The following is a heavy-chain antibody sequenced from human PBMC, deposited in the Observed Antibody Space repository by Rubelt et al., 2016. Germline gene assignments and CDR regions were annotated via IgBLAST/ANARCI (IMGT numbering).Heavy chain of an antibody. D-gene: IGHD1-14*01. CDR3: ARYTGKGPPRVLPFDS. Sequence: EVQLVESGGGLVQPGGSLRLSCGASGFTFSSYAMSWVRQAPGKGLEWVSSISGSGGSTYYPDSVKGRFTISRDNSKNTLALQMNSLRAEDTAVYYCARYTGKGPPRVLPFDSWGQGTLVTVSS. J-gene: IGHJ4*02. CDR2: ISGSGGST. CDR1: GFTFSSYA. V-gene: IGHV3-23*04.